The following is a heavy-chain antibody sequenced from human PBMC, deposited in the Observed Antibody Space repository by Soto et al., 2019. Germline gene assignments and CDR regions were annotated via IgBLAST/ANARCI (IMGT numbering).Heavy chain of an antibody. Sequence: GASVKVSCKAPGGTFSSYSINWVRQAPGQGLEWMGRVVPKIGNTNFVRKFQGRLTLTADKSTSTAYMELSSLRPEDTAVYYCARGVFQGYGSGRYYHWGQGTRVTVAS. CDR2: VVPKIGNT. D-gene: IGHD3-10*01. V-gene: IGHV1-69*08. CDR3: ARGVFQGYGSGRYYH. J-gene: IGHJ4*02. CDR1: GGTFSSYS.